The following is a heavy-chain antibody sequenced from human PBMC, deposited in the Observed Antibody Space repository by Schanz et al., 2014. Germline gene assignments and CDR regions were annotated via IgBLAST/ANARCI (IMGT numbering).Heavy chain of an antibody. D-gene: IGHD3-10*01. J-gene: IGHJ3*02. CDR1: GYIFGSHG. CDR2: INAHTGNT. Sequence: QVQLVQSGAEVKKPGASVKVSCKASGYIFGSHGMTWVRQAPGQGPELMGWINAHTGNTQYAQKFQGRVNMTRDTVTTTVHLELTRLRTDDTAIYYCARVHIAAYHYNSPAAFDIWGQGTRVTVSS. V-gene: IGHV1-18*01. CDR3: ARVHIAAYHYNSPAAFDI.